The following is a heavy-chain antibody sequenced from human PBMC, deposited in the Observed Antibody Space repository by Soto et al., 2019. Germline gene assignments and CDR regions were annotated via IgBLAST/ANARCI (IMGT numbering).Heavy chain of an antibody. CDR1: GFTFSSYW. CDR2: IKQDGSEK. Sequence: GGSLRLSCAASGFTFSSYWMSWVRQAPGKGLEWVANIKQDGSEKYYVDSVKGRFTISRDNAKNSLYLQMNSLRAEDTAVYYWSRIDGDIVVVPAATFDYWGQGTLVTVSS. CDR3: SRIDGDIVVVPAATFDY. V-gene: IGHV3-7*01. J-gene: IGHJ4*02. D-gene: IGHD2-2*01.